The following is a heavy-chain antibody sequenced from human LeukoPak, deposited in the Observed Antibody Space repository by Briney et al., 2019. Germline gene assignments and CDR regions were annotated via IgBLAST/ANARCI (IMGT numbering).Heavy chain of an antibody. CDR3: ARTANFAAGYYIDY. J-gene: IGHJ4*02. CDR1: GFTVSNNY. V-gene: IGHV3-66*01. Sequence: GGSLRLSCAASGFTVSNNYMNWVRQAPGKGLEWVSGIYSGATKYYADSVKGRFTISRDNAKNSLYLQMNSLRAEDTAVYYCARTANFAAGYYIDYWGQGTLVTVSS. CDR2: IYSGATK. D-gene: IGHD6-13*01.